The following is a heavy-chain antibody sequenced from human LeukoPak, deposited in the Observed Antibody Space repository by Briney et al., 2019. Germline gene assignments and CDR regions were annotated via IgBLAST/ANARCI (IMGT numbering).Heavy chain of an antibody. CDR2: ISGSGTTT. CDR3: ARYLAGKGH. V-gene: IGHV3-11*01. J-gene: IGHJ4*02. CDR1: GFPFRDYY. D-gene: IGHD4-23*01. Sequence: GGSLRLSCAASGFPFRDYYMRWIRQAPGQRLEWVAYISGSGTTTYYADPVMGRLTISRDNARNIVYLQMNSLRVEDTAIYYCARYLAGKGHWGQGTQVTVSS.